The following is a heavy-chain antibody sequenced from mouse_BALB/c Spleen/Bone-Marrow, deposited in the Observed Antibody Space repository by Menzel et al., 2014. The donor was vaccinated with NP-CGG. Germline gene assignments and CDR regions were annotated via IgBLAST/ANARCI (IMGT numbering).Heavy chain of an antibody. D-gene: IGHD2-14*01. Sequence: VQLQQSGAELAKPGASVKMSCKASGYTFTSYWMHWVKQRPGQGLEWIGYINPSTGYTEYNQKFKDKATLTADKSSSTAYMQLSSLTSEDSAVYYCALYYRYDYFDYWGQGTTLTVSS. J-gene: IGHJ2*01. CDR2: INPSTGYT. CDR3: ALYYRYDYFDY. V-gene: IGHV1-7*01. CDR1: GYTFTSYW.